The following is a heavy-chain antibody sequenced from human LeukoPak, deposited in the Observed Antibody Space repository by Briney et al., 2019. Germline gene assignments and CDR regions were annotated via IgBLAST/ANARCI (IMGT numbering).Heavy chain of an antibody. J-gene: IGHJ3*02. CDR1: GFTFSSYG. Sequence: GGSLRLSCAASGFTFSSYGMSWVRQAPGKGLEWVSAISGSGGSTYYADSVKGRFTISRDNSKNTLYLQMGSLRAEDMAVYYCAGTPGYCSGGSCERDDAFDIWGQGTMVTVSS. CDR3: AGTPGYCSGGSCERDDAFDI. D-gene: IGHD2-15*01. CDR2: ISGSGGST. V-gene: IGHV3-23*01.